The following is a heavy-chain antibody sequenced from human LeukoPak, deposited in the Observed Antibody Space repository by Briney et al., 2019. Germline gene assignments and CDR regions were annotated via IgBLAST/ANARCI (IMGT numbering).Heavy chain of an antibody. CDR2: INHSGST. V-gene: IGHV4-34*01. Sequence: SETLSLTCAVYGGSFSGYYWSWIRQPPGKGLEWIGEINHSGSTNYNPSLKSRVTISVDTSKNQFSLKLSSVTAADTAVYYCARGRRYDILTGYEEDWYFDLWGRGTLVTVSS. J-gene: IGHJ2*01. CDR1: GGSFSGYY. CDR3: ARGRRYDILTGYEEDWYFDL. D-gene: IGHD3-9*01.